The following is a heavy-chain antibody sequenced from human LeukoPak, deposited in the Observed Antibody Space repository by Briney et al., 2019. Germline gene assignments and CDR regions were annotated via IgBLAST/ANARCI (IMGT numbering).Heavy chain of an antibody. CDR2: IYTSGST. CDR3: ARATADKVVPAWKYYYMDV. CDR1: GGSISSYY. Sequence: SETLSLTCTVSGGSISSYYWSWIRQPAGKGLEWIGRIYTSGSTNYNPSLKSRVTMSVDTSKNQFSLKLSSVTAADTAVYYCARATADKVVPAWKYYYMDVWAKGPRSPSP. J-gene: IGHJ6*03. V-gene: IGHV4-4*07. D-gene: IGHD2-2*01.